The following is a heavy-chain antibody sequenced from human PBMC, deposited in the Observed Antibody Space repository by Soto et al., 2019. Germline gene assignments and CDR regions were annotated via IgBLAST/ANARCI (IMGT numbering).Heavy chain of an antibody. J-gene: IGHJ4*02. CDR2: TYYRSKWHN. V-gene: IGHV6-1*01. CDR3: ARSSVGTNKASFDY. CDR1: GDSVSSNIAT. D-gene: IGHD7-27*01. Sequence: SQTLSLTCAISGDSVSSNIATWNWIRQSPSRGLEWLGRTYYRSKWHNEYAVSVKSRITIISDTSKNQVSLQQNSMTPEDTAVYYCARSSVGTNKASFDYWGQGSVVPVSS.